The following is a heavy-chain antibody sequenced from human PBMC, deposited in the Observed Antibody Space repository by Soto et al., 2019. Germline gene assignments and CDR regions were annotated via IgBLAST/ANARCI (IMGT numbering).Heavy chain of an antibody. CDR1: GYTFTSYG. CDR2: ISAYNGNT. J-gene: IGHJ6*03. V-gene: IGHV1-18*01. D-gene: IGHD3-9*01. Sequence: GASVKVSCKASGYTFTSYGISWVRQAPGQGLEWMGWISAYNGNTNYAQKLQGRVTMTTDTSTSTAYMELRSLRSDDTAVYYCARDRYYDILTGYRTYYYYYMDVWGKGTTVTVSS. CDR3: ARDRYYDILTGYRTYYYYYMDV.